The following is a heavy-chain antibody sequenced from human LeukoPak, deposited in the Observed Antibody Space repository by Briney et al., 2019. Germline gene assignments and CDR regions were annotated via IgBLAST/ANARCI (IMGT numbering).Heavy chain of an antibody. Sequence: ASVKVSCKASGYTFTSYYMHGVRQAPGQGLKWMGIISPSGASTTYAQNFQGRVTMTKDMSTSTLYMELSSLKSEDTAVYYCARGSSRSPRDAFDIWGQGTMVTVSS. CDR1: GYTFTSYY. V-gene: IGHV1-46*01. J-gene: IGHJ3*02. CDR3: ARGSSRSPRDAFDI. CDR2: ISPSGAST.